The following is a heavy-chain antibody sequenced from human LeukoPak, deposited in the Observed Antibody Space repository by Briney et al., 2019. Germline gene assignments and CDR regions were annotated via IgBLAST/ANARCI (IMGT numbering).Heavy chain of an antibody. D-gene: IGHD1-1*01. J-gene: IGHJ6*02. CDR3: AKQLPIFMGPFYGMDV. Sequence: PGGSLRLSCAASGFTFSSYAMSWVRQAPGKGLEWVSAISGSGGSTYYADSVKGRFTISRDNSKNTLYLQMNSLRAEDTAVYYCAKQLPIFMGPFYGMDVWGQGTTVTVSS. CDR2: ISGSGGST. V-gene: IGHV3-23*01. CDR1: GFTFSSYA.